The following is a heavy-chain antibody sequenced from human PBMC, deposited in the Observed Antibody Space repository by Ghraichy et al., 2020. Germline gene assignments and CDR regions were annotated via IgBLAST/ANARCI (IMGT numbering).Heavy chain of an antibody. CDR3: ARGYGRYFDY. V-gene: IGHV3-21*01. Sequence: GGSLRLSCAASGFIFSSYSMNWVRQAPGKGLEWVSSISSSSTYIYYADSVKGRFTMSRDNAKNSLYLQMNSLRAEDTAVYYCARGYGRYFDYWGQGTLVTVSS. CDR1: GFIFSSYS. J-gene: IGHJ4*02. D-gene: IGHD5-18*01. CDR2: ISSSSTYI.